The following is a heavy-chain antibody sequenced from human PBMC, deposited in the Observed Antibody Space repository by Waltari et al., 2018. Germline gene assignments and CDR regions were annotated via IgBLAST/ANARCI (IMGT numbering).Heavy chain of an antibody. J-gene: IGHJ4*02. Sequence: QLQESGPGLLKPSGALSLIFAVPVDSLCSTHWWSWVRQPPGKGLEWIGQVHGSGKTNYNPSFASRVTVSLDTSTYHIALKVTSATAADTALYYCARDRGKGLYLDTWGRGILVTVSP. CDR2: VHGSGKT. V-gene: IGHV4-4*02. CDR1: VDSLCSTHW. CDR3: ARDRGKGLYLDT. D-gene: IGHD2-15*01.